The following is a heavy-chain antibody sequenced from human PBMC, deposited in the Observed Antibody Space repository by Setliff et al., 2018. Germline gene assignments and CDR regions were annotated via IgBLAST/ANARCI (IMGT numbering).Heavy chain of an antibody. V-gene: IGHV4-59*12. CDR2: IYYSGST. CDR3: ATLWAAADHDS. CDR1: GGSFSTYY. Sequence: SETLSLTCAVYGGSFSTYYWIWIRQPPGKGLEWIGYIYYSGSTNYNPSLKSRVTISVDTSKNQFSLELSSVTAADTAMYYCATLWAAADHDSWGQGTLVTVSS. D-gene: IGHD6-13*01. J-gene: IGHJ4*02.